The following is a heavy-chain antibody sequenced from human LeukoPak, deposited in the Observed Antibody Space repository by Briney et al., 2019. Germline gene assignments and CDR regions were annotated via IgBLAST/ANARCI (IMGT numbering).Heavy chain of an antibody. Sequence: SETLSLTCTVSGGSISSYYWSWIRQPPGRGLEWIGYIYYSGSTNYNPSLKSRVTISVDTSKNQFSLKLSSVTAADTAVYYCARDGIFGDFDYWGQGTLVTVSS. CDR2: IYYSGST. V-gene: IGHV4-59*01. J-gene: IGHJ4*02. CDR3: ARDGIFGDFDY. D-gene: IGHD3-3*01. CDR1: GGSISSYY.